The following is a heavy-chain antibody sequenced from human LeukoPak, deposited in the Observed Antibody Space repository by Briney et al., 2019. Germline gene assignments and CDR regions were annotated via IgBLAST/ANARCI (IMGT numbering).Heavy chain of an antibody. D-gene: IGHD3-22*01. J-gene: IGHJ3*02. V-gene: IGHV3-23*01. CDR3: AKVYDSSGYYLSDAFDI. CDR2: ISSSGSST. CDR1: GFTFSSYV. Sequence: GGXLRLSCAASGFTFSSYVMSWVRQAPSKGLGWVSAISSSGSSTYYADSVKGRFTISRDNSKNTLYLQMNSLRAEDTAVYYCAKVYDSSGYYLSDAFDIWGQGTMVTISS.